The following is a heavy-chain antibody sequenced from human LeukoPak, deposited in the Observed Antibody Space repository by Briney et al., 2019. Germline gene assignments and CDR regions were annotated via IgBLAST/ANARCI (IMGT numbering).Heavy chain of an antibody. CDR3: ARAKDGATTLFDY. V-gene: IGHV4-4*07. J-gene: IGHJ4*02. D-gene: IGHD1-26*01. Sequence: SETLSLTYTVSGGSISSYYWSWLRPPAGKGLAWIGRIYTSGSTNYNPSLKSRVTMSGDTSKNQFSLKLSSVTAADTAVYYCARAKDGATTLFDYWGQGTLVTVSS. CDR1: GGSISSYY. CDR2: IYTSGST.